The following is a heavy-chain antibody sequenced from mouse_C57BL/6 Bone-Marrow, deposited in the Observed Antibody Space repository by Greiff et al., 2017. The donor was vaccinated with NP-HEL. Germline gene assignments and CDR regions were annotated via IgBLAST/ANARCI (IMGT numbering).Heavy chain of an antibody. CDR3: ARDGYDFDY. Sequence: VMLVESEGGLVQPGRSMKLSCTASGFTFSDYYMAWVRQVPEKGLEWVANINYDGSSTYYLDSLKSRFIISRDNAKNILYLQMSSLKSEDTATYYCARDGYDFDYWGQGTTLTVSS. D-gene: IGHD2-2*01. CDR2: INYDGSST. CDR1: GFTFSDYY. J-gene: IGHJ2*01. V-gene: IGHV5-16*01.